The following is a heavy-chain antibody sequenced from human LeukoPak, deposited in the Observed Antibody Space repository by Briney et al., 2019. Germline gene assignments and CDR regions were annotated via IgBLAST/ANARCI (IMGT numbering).Heavy chain of an antibody. CDR1: GYTFTSYV. CDR3: ARGGSDSYYYYMDV. V-gene: IGHV1-3*03. J-gene: IGHJ6*03. Sequence: ASVKVSCKASGYTFTSYVIHWVRQAPGQRLEWMGWINAGNGNTKYSQEFQGRVTITRDTSASTAYMELSSLRSQDMAVYYCARGGSDSYYYYMDVWGKGTTVTVSS. D-gene: IGHD1-26*01. CDR2: INAGNGNT.